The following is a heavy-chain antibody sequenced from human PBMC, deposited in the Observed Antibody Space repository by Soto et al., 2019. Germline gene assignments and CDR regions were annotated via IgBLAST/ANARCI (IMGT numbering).Heavy chain of an antibody. CDR3: AKDGKGWKYYYYYYGMDV. Sequence: AGGSLRLSCAASGFTFSSYGMHWVRQAPGKGLEWVAVISYDGSNKYYADSVKGRFTISRDNSKNTLYLQMNSLRAEDTAVYYCAKDGKGWKYYYYYYGMDVWGQGTTVTVSS. J-gene: IGHJ6*02. V-gene: IGHV3-30*18. CDR1: GFTFSSYG. D-gene: IGHD1-7*01. CDR2: ISYDGSNK.